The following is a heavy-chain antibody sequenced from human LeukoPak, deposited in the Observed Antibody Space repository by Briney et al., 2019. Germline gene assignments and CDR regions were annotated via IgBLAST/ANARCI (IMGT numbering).Heavy chain of an antibody. CDR3: ARAFSYCSGGNCYDAFDI. D-gene: IGHD2-15*01. V-gene: IGHV3-7*01. Sequence: PGGSLRLSCAASGFTFRSYAMSWVRQAPGKGLEWVANIKEDGREKNYVDSVKGRFTISRDNAKNSLYLQMSSLRAEDTAVYYCARAFSYCSGGNCYDAFDIWGQGTVVTVSS. CDR1: GFTFRSYA. CDR2: IKEDGREK. J-gene: IGHJ3*02.